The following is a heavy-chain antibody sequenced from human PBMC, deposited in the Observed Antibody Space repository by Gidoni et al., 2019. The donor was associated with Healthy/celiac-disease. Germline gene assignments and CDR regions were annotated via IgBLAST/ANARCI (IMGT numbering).Heavy chain of an antibody. J-gene: IGHJ4*02. D-gene: IGHD3-3*01. CDR2: INHSGST. CDR3: ARTDFWSGYYGYFDY. CDR1: GGSFSGYY. Sequence: QVQLQQWGAGLLKPSETLSLTCAVYGGSFSGYYWSWIRQPPGKGLEWIGEINHSGSTNYNPSLKSRVTISVDTSKNQFSLKLSSVTAADTAVYYCARTDFWSGYYGYFDYWGQGTLVTVSS. V-gene: IGHV4-34*01.